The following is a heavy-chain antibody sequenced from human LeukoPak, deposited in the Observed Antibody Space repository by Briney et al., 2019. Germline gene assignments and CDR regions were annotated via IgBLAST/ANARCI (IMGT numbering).Heavy chain of an antibody. D-gene: IGHD4-23*01. J-gene: IGHJ3*02. Sequence: SETLSLTCTVSGGSISSYYWSWIRQPAGKGLEWIGRIYTSGGTNYNPSLKSRVTMSVDTSKNQFSLKLSSVTAADTAVYYCARTMTTVVTPGDDAFDIWGQGTMVTVSS. CDR3: ARTMTTVVTPGDDAFDI. CDR1: GGSISSYY. V-gene: IGHV4-4*07. CDR2: IYTSGGT.